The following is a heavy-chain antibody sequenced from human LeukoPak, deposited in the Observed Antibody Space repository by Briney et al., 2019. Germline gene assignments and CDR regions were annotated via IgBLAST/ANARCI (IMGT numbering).Heavy chain of an antibody. D-gene: IGHD2-2*01. CDR1: GFSITSNY. Sequence: PGGSLRLSCAASGFSITSNYMNWVRQAPGKGLEWVSVIYSGGTTYYADSVNGRFTISRDNSKNTLYLQMNSLRAEDTAVYYCAKDWGMGDQLLRIDYWGQGTLVTVSS. V-gene: IGHV3-53*01. J-gene: IGHJ4*02. CDR3: AKDWGMGDQLLRIDY. CDR2: IYSGGTT.